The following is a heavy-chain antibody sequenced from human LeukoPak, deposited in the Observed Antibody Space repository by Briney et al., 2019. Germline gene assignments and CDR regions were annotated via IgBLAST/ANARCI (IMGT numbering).Heavy chain of an antibody. CDR2: ISYSGST. D-gene: IGHD6-19*01. V-gene: IGHV4-59*01. Sequence: PSETLSLTCTVSGDSISSYYWSWIRRPPGKGLEWIGYISYSGSTNYNPSLKSRVTISVDTSKNQFSLKLSSVTVADSAVYYCARDSAPSSGIAVAGYFDPWGQGTLVTVS. CDR1: GDSISSYY. CDR3: ARDSAPSSGIAVAGYFDP. J-gene: IGHJ4*02.